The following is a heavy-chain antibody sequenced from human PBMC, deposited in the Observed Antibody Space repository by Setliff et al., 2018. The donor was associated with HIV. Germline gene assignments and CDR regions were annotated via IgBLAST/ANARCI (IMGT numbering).Heavy chain of an antibody. Sequence: ASVKVSCKASGYNFVGYGINWLRQAPGQGLEWMGWINTYSGNTKYGQKFQGSVTMTTDTSTSTVYMELRNLRSDDTAVYFCARGGPARVALLYWFDPWGQGTLVTVSS. D-gene: IGHD2-21*01. CDR3: ARGGPARVALLYWFDP. CDR1: GYNFVGYG. CDR2: INTYSGNT. V-gene: IGHV1-18*01. J-gene: IGHJ5*02.